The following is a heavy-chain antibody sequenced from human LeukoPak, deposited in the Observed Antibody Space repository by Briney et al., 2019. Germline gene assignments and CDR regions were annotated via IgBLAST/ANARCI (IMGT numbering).Heavy chain of an antibody. CDR3: ARESECYYGSGSYECRWFDP. J-gene: IGHJ5*02. CDR1: GGSISSGSYY. D-gene: IGHD3-10*01. Sequence: PSETLSLTCTVSGGSISSGSYYWSWIRQPAGKGLEWIGRIYTSGSTNYNPSLKSRVTISVDTSKNQFSLKLSSVTAADTAVYYCARESECYYGSGSYECRWFDPWGLGTLVTVSS. V-gene: IGHV4-61*02. CDR2: IYTSGST.